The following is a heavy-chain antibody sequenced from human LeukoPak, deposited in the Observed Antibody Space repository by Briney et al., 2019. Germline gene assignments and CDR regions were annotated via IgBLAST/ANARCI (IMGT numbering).Heavy chain of an antibody. J-gene: IGHJ6*03. Sequence: PGGSLRLSCAASGFTFSNYWMSWVRQAPGKGLEWVANIKQDGSEKYYVDSVKGRFTISRDNAKNSLYLQMNSLRAEDTAVYYCARALYCSSTSCYPPSYYYMDVWGKGTTVTISS. CDR1: GFTFSNYW. D-gene: IGHD2-2*01. CDR2: IKQDGSEK. CDR3: ARALYCSSTSCYPPSYYYMDV. V-gene: IGHV3-7*01.